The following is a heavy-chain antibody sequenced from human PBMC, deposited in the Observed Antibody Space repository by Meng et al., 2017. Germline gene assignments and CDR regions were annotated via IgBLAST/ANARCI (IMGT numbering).Heavy chain of an antibody. CDR2: ISYDGSNK. CDR3: ARDAAVLSGVQWLVQGGFTDY. D-gene: IGHD6-19*01. V-gene: IGHV3-30*04. J-gene: IGHJ4*02. CDR1: GFTFSSYA. Sequence: GGSLRLSCAASGFTFSSYAMHWVRQAPGKGLEWVAVISYDGSNKYYADSVKGRFTISRDNSKNSLYLQMNSLRAEDTAVYYCARDAAVLSGVQWLVQGGFTDYWGQGTLVTGSS.